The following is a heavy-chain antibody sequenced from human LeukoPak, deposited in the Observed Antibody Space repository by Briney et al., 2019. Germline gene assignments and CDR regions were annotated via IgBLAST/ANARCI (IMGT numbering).Heavy chain of an antibody. J-gene: IGHJ4*02. V-gene: IGHV3-48*03. Sequence: GVSLRLSCAASGFTFSSYEMNWVRQAPGKGLEWVSYISSSGSTIYYADSVKGRFTISRDNAKNSLYLQMNSLRAEDTAVYYCARDLRYFGLDYWGQGTLVTVSS. CDR2: ISSSGSTI. CDR3: ARDLRYFGLDY. CDR1: GFTFSSYE. D-gene: IGHD3-9*01.